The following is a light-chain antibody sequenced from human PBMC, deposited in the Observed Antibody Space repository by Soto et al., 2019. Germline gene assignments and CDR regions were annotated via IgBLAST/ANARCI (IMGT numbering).Light chain of an antibody. J-gene: IGKJ5*01. V-gene: IGKV1-27*01. CDR1: QGINNH. CDR2: GAS. CDR3: QNYDLALGT. Sequence: QMTQSPSSLSASVGDRVTITCRASQGINNHLAWYQQKPGKVPKLLIYGASTLQPGVPSRFSGSGSGTAFTLTISRLQPEDVAIYYCQNYDLALGTFGQGTRLEIK.